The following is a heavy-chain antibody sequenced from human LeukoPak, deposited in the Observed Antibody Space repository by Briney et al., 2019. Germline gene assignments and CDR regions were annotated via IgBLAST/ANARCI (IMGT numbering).Heavy chain of an antibody. D-gene: IGHD6-13*01. CDR1: GFTFSSYS. J-gene: IGHJ4*02. V-gene: IGHV3-48*04. CDR2: ISSGSSTI. CDR3: ARDHSSSSPSDY. Sequence: GGSLRLSCAASGFTFSSYSMNWVRQAPGKGLEWVSYISSGSSTIYYADSVKGRFTISRDNAKNSLYLQMNSLRAEDTAVYYCARDHSSSSPSDYWGQGTLDTVSS.